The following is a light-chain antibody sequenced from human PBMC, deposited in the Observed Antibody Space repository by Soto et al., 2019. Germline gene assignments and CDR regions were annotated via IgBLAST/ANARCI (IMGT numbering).Light chain of an antibody. CDR3: QQYYSYPRT. Sequence: IRMTQSPSSLSASPRDRVTISGRASQGLSSYLAWYQEKPGKAPKLLIYGTSTMPSGVPARFSGSGSGTDFTLTISSLQSEDFAASYCQQYYSYPRTFGQGTKVEIK. CDR2: GTS. J-gene: IGKJ1*01. V-gene: IGKV1-8*01. CDR1: QGLSSY.